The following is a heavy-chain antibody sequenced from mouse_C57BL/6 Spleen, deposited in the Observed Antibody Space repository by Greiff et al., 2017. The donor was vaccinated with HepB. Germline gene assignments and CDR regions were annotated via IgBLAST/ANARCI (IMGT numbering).Heavy chain of an antibody. D-gene: IGHD1-1*01. Sequence: QVQLQQPGAELVRPGSSVKLSCKASGYTFTSYWMAWVKQRPGQGLEWIGNIYPSDSDTHYNQKFKDKATLTVDKSSSTAYMQLSSLTSEDSAVYYCARGFYYGSSVPYYFDYWGQGTTLTVSS. CDR3: ARGFYYGSSVPYYFDY. J-gene: IGHJ2*01. CDR2: IYPSDSDT. V-gene: IGHV1-61*01. CDR1: GYTFTSYW.